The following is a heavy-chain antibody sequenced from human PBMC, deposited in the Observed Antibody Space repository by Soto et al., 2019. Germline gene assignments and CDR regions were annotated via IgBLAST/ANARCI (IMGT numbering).Heavy chain of an antibody. V-gene: IGHV1-8*01. Sequence: ASVKVSCKASGYTFTSYDINWVRQATGQGLEWMGWMNPNSGNTGYAQKFQGRVTMTRNTSISTAYMELSSLRSEDTAVYYCARGKGKQWRKLGNWFDPWGQGTLVTVSS. D-gene: IGHD6-19*01. CDR1: GYTFTSYD. J-gene: IGHJ5*02. CDR2: MNPNSGNT. CDR3: ARGKGKQWRKLGNWFDP.